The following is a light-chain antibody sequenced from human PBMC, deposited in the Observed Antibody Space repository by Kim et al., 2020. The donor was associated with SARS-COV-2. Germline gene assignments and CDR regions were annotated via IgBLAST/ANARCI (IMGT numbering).Light chain of an antibody. CDR3: ATWDDSLIGYV. CDR2: STS. CDR1: SSNIGSNS. V-gene: IGLV1-44*01. J-gene: IGLJ1*01. Sequence: GRWVAISCSGSSSNIGSNSVNWYQQLPGTAPKLLMYSTSQRPSGVPDRCSGSKSDTSASLAISGLQSEDEADYFCATWDDSLIGYVFGTGTKVTVL.